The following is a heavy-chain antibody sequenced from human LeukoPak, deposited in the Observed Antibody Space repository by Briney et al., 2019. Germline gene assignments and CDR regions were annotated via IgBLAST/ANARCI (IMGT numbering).Heavy chain of an antibody. CDR1: GYTFTGYY. CDR2: INPNSGGT. Sequence: ASVKVSCKASGYTFTGYYMHWVRQAPGQGLEWMGWINPNSGGTNYAQKFQGRVTMTRDTSISTAYMELSRLRSDDTAVYYYARAPNTRWGQQLVNWFDPWGQGTLVTVSS. V-gene: IGHV1-2*02. D-gene: IGHD6-13*01. CDR3: ARAPNTRWGQQLVNWFDP. J-gene: IGHJ5*02.